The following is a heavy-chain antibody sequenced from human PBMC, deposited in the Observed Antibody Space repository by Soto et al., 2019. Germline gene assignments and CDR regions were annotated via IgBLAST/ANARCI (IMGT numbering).Heavy chain of an antibody. V-gene: IGHV3-23*01. D-gene: IGHD2-15*01. CDR1: GFTFSNYA. J-gene: IGHJ4*02. CDR3: AKDSRYCSGGSCPEPTDF. CDR2: ISGSAATR. Sequence: EVQLLESGGGLVQPGGSLRLSCAASGFTFSNYAMSWVRQAPEKGLEWVSAISGSAATRHYADSVKGRFTISRDNSKNTLYLQMNSLRAEDTAIYYSAKDSRYCSGGSCPEPTDFWGPGTLVTVSS.